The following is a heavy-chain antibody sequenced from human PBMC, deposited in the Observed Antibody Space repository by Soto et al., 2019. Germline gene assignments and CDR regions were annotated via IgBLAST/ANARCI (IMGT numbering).Heavy chain of an antibody. J-gene: IGHJ6*02. CDR1: GGTFSSYA. Sequence: QVQLVQSGAEVKKPGSSVKVSCKASGGTFSSYAISWVRQAPGQGLEWMGGIIPIFGTANYAQKFQGRVTITADESTSTADRELGSLRAEDTAVYYCASSTEYGSPPGYGMDVWGQGTTVTVSS. CDR3: ASSTEYGSPPGYGMDV. D-gene: IGHD6-6*01. CDR2: IIPIFGTA. V-gene: IGHV1-69*12.